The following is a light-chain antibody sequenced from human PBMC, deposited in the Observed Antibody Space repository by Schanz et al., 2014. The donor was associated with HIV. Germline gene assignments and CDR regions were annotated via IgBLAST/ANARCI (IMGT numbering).Light chain of an antibody. Sequence: DIQLTQSPSFLSASVGDRVTITCRASQDISRFLGWYQQKPGKVPRLLIYAASTLQSGVPSRFSGSGSGTDFTLTISSLQPEDVATYYCQKYNSAPWTFGQGTKVEIK. J-gene: IGKJ1*01. V-gene: IGKV1-27*01. CDR1: QDISRF. CDR2: AAS. CDR3: QKYNSAPWT.